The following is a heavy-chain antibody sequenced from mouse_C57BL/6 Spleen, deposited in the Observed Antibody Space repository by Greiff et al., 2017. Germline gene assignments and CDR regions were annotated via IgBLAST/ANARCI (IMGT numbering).Heavy chain of an antibody. Sequence: QVQLQQPGAELVRPGSSVKLSCKASGYTFTSYWMHWVKQRPIQGLEWIGNIDPSDSETHYNQKFKDKATLTVDKSSSTAYMQLSSLTSEDSAVYYCARGYGSSYEGDYWGQGTTLTVSS. D-gene: IGHD1-1*01. V-gene: IGHV1-52*01. CDR1: GYTFTSYW. J-gene: IGHJ2*01. CDR2: IDPSDSET. CDR3: ARGYGSSYEGDY.